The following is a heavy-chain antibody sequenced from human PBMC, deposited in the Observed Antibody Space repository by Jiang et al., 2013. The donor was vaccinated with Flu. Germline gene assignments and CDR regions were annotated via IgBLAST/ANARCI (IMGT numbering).Heavy chain of an antibody. CDR3: ARAQKYSGFELPYFDL. CDR1: GGSISSETYY. D-gene: IGHD5-12*01. V-gene: IGHV4-39*07. J-gene: IGHJ4*02. Sequence: LLKPSETLSLTCSVSGGSISSETYYWVWIRQPPGKGLEWIGSIYHTGSTYYNPALKSRVTISVDTSKSQFSLKVGSVTAADTAVFYCARAQKYSGFELPYFDLWGRGTLVTVSS. CDR2: IYHTGST.